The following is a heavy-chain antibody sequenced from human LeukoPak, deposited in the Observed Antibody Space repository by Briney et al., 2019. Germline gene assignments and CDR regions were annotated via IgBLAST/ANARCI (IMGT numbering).Heavy chain of an antibody. CDR3: ARGRSYAQGYYFDY. D-gene: IGHD2-2*01. V-gene: IGHV1-18*01. Sequence: EASVKVSCKASGYTFTSYGISWVRQAPGQGLEWMGWISAYNGNTNYAQKLQGRVTMTTDTSSSTAYMELRSLRSDDTAVYYCARGRSYAQGYYFDYWGQGTLVTVSS. CDR2: ISAYNGNT. CDR1: GYTFTSYG. J-gene: IGHJ4*02.